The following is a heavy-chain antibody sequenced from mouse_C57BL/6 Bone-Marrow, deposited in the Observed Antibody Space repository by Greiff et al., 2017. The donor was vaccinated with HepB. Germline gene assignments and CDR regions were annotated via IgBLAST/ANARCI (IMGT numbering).Heavy chain of an antibody. V-gene: IGHV1-64*01. Sequence: QVHVKQPGAELVKPGASVKLSCKASGYTFTSYWMHWVKQRPGQGLEWIGMIHPNSGSTNYNEKFKSKATLTVDKSSSTAYMQLSSLTSEDSAVYYCARGDYGSGFAYWGQGTLVTVSA. D-gene: IGHD1-1*01. CDR3: ARGDYGSGFAY. J-gene: IGHJ3*01. CDR1: GYTFTSYW. CDR2: IHPNSGST.